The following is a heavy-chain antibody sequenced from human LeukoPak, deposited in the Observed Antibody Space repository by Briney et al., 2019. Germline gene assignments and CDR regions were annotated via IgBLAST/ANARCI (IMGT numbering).Heavy chain of an antibody. D-gene: IGHD2-21*02. CDR3: AGSLAYCGGDCRLGDY. Sequence: GGSLRLSCAASGFTVSSNYMSWVRQAPGKGLEWVSVIYSSGSTYYADSVKGRFTISRDNSKNTLYLQMNSLRAEDTAVYYCAGSLAYCGGDCRLGDYWGQGTLVTVSS. V-gene: IGHV3-66*01. CDR1: GFTVSSNY. CDR2: IYSSGST. J-gene: IGHJ4*02.